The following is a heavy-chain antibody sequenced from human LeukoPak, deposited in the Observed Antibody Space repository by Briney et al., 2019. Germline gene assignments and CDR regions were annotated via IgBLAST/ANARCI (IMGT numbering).Heavy chain of an antibody. CDR1: GFLFTSYW. CDR2: IKENGNEQ. Sequence: GGSLILSCEASGFLFTSYWMSWVRQAPGKGPEWVAHIKENGNEQYYADSVKGRFTISRDNVKQSLCLQMNNLRVEDTAVYYCTRGPGDYDASDIWGQGTMVTVSS. J-gene: IGHJ3*02. V-gene: IGHV3-7*01. D-gene: IGHD4-11*01. CDR3: TRGPGDYDASDI.